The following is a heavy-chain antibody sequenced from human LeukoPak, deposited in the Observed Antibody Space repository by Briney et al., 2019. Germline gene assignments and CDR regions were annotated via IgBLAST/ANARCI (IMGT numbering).Heavy chain of an antibody. CDR1: GGCISSSSYY. V-gene: IGHV4-39*01. D-gene: IGHD1-26*01. CDR3: ARQGSGNYLSPVNY. CDR2: IYYSGST. Sequence: SETLSLTCTVSGGCISSSSYYWGWIRQPPGKGLEWIGTIYYSGSTYYNPSLKSRVTISVDTSKNQFSLKLSSVTAADTAVYYCARQGSGNYLSPVNYWGQGTLVTVSS. J-gene: IGHJ4*02.